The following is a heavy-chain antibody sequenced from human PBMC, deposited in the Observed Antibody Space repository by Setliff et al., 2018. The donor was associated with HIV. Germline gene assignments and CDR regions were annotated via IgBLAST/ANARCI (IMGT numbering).Heavy chain of an antibody. D-gene: IGHD4-17*01. CDR1: GGSFSGYY. CDR3: ARQKTVTTYFDY. J-gene: IGHJ4*02. Sequence: PSETLSLTCAVYGGSFSGYYWSWIRQPPGKGLEWIGSIYYSGSTYYNPSLQSRVTISVDTSKNQFSLKLSSATAADTAVYYCARQKTVTTYFDYWGQGTLVTVSS. V-gene: IGHV4-34*01. CDR2: IYYSGST.